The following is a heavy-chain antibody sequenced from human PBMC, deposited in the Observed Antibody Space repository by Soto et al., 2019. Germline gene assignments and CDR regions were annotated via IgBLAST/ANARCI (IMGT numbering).Heavy chain of an antibody. D-gene: IGHD2-2*01. V-gene: IGHV3-23*01. Sequence: GGSLRLSCAASGFTFRNNVLSWVRQAPGKGLDWVSGITGSGRDTYYADSVKGRFTISRDNSKNTLYLQMNSLRAEDTAVYYCARDPVPGVVPQYYFDYWGQGTLVTVSS. CDR2: ITGSGRDT. CDR3: ARDPVPGVVPQYYFDY. CDR1: GFTFRNNV. J-gene: IGHJ4*02.